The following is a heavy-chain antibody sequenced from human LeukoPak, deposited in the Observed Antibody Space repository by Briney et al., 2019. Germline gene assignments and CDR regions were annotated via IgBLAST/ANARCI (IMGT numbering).Heavy chain of an antibody. CDR1: GFTFASYY. Sequence: SVKVSCKASGFTFASYYMHWVRQAPGQGLEWMGGIIPIFGTANYAQKFQGRVTITADESTSTAYMELSSLRSEDTAVYYCARSDYERWFDPWGQGTLVTVSS. V-gene: IGHV1-69*13. CDR2: IIPIFGTA. CDR3: ARSDYERWFDP. J-gene: IGHJ5*02. D-gene: IGHD5-12*01.